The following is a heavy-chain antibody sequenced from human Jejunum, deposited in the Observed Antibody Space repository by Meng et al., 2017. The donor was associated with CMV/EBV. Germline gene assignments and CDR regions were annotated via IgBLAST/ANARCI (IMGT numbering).Heavy chain of an antibody. D-gene: IGHD2-2*02. Sequence: FTFSNYAMYWVRRAPGKGLEWVAVISYDGRDNYYADSVKGRFTIFRDNSKNTLDLQMNSLRAEDTAVYFCARGRVSYTSWSSQGNWGQGALVTVSS. CDR3: ARGRVSYTSWSSQGN. J-gene: IGHJ4*02. CDR2: ISYDGRDN. V-gene: IGHV3-30*04. CDR1: FTFSNYA.